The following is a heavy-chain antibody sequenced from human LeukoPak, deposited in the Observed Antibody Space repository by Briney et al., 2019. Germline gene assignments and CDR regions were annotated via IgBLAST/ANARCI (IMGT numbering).Heavy chain of an antibody. CDR1: GFTFSSYE. J-gene: IGHJ2*01. CDR2: ISSSGSTI. V-gene: IGHV3-48*03. Sequence: GGSLRLSCAASGFTFSSYEMNWVRQAPGKGLEWVSYISSSGSTIYYADSVKGRFTISRDNAKNSLYLQMNSLRAEDTAVYYCAGSDTTGYIPREWDYWYFDLWGRGALVTVSS. CDR3: AGSDTTGYIPREWDYWYFDL. D-gene: IGHD1-1*01.